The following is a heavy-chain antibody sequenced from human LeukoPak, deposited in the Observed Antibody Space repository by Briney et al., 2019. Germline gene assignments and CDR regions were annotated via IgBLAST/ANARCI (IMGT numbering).Heavy chain of an antibody. CDR1: GFTFSSYE. J-gene: IGHJ6*03. CDR2: ISSSGSTI. D-gene: IGHD2-2*01. CDR3: AKGSYYCSNNCPQYYYYMDV. V-gene: IGHV3-48*03. Sequence: GSLKLSCATSGFTFSSYEMNWVRQAPGKGLEWVSYISSSGSTIYYADSVKGRFTISRDNSENTLYLQMNRLRPEDTAVYYCAKGSYYCSNNCPQYYYYMDVWGKGTTVIVSS.